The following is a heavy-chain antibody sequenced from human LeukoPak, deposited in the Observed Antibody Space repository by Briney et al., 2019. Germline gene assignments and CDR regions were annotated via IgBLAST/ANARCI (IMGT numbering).Heavy chain of an antibody. CDR1: GGTFSSYA. V-gene: IGHV1-69*05. Sequence: GSSVKLSCKASGGTFSSYAISWVRQAPGQGLEWMGGIIPIFGTANYAQKFQGRVTITTDESTSTAYMELSSLRSEDTAVYYCARVLGIGFDPWGQGTLVTVSS. D-gene: IGHD7-27*01. CDR3: ARVLGIGFDP. J-gene: IGHJ5*02. CDR2: IIPIFGTA.